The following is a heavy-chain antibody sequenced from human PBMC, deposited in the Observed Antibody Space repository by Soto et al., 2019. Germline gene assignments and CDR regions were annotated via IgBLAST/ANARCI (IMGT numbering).Heavy chain of an antibody. Sequence: QVQLVESGGGVVQPGRSLRLSCAASGFTFSSYAMHWVRQAPGKGLEWVAVISSDGSNNYYADSVKGRFTISRDNSKNTLYLQMNTLRAEDTAIYYCARFKGCSGGTCYSYFDHWGQGTLVTVSS. CDR2: ISSDGSNN. D-gene: IGHD2-15*01. CDR1: GFTFSSYA. V-gene: IGHV3-30-3*01. CDR3: ARFKGCSGGTCYSYFDH. J-gene: IGHJ4*02.